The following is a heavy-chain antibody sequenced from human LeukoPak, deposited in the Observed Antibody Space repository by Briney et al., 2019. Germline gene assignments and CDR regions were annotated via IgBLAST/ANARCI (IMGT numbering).Heavy chain of an antibody. CDR3: AKVGSNPGIFDY. Sequence: GGSLRLSCAASGFTFSSYSMSWVRQAPRKGLEWVSSISSSSSYIYYADSVKGRFTISRDNSKNTLYLQMNSLRAEDTAVYYCAKVGSNPGIFDYWGQGTLVTVSS. V-gene: IGHV3-21*01. CDR2: ISSSSSYI. J-gene: IGHJ4*02. D-gene: IGHD2-15*01. CDR1: GFTFSSYS.